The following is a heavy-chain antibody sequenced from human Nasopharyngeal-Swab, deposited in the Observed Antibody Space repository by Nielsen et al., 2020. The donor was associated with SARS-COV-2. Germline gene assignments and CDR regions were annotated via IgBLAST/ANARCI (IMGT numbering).Heavy chain of an antibody. V-gene: IGHV4-59*12. D-gene: IGHD3-3*01. CDR1: GGPISSYY. CDR2: IYYSGST. CDR3: ARDRPLESWFDP. J-gene: IGHJ5*02. Sequence: SETLSLTCTVSGGPISSYYWSWIRQPPGKGLEWIGYIYYSGSTNYNPSLKSRVTISVDTSKNQFSLKLSSVTAADTAVYYCARDRPLESWFDPWGQGTLVTVSS.